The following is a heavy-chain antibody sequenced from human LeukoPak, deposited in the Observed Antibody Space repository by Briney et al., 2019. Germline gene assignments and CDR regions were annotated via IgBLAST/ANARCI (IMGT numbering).Heavy chain of an antibody. Sequence: GGSLRLSCAASGFTFSSYSMNWVRQAPGKGLEWVSAISGSGGSTYYADSVKGRFTISRDNSKNTLYLQMNSLRAEDTAVYYCAKSRVGAFDYWGQGTLVTVSS. D-gene: IGHD1-26*01. CDR2: ISGSGGST. CDR1: GFTFSSYS. CDR3: AKSRVGAFDY. V-gene: IGHV3-23*01. J-gene: IGHJ4*02.